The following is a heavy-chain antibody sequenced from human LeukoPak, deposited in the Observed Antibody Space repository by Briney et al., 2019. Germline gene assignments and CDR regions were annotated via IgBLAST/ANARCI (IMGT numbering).Heavy chain of an antibody. CDR3: ANYGDKTLDY. CDR1: GYTFTGYY. J-gene: IGHJ4*02. Sequence: GASVKVSCKASGYTFTGYYIHWIRQVPGQGLEWMGWIKPNSGDTNYAQSFQGRVTMTRDTSINTAYMELSRLKSDDTAMYYCANYGDKTLDYWGQGTLVTVSS. V-gene: IGHV1-2*02. D-gene: IGHD4-17*01. CDR2: IKPNSGDT.